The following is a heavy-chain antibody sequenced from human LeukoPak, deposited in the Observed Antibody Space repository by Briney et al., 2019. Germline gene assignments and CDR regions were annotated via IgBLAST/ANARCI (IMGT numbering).Heavy chain of an antibody. CDR3: ARVADSSGRPYFDY. D-gene: IGHD3-22*01. CDR2: IYYSGST. V-gene: IGHV4-39*07. Sequence: PSETLSLTCTVSGGSISSSSYYWGWIRQPPGKGLEWIGSIYYSGSTFDNPSLKSRVTISVDTSKNQFSLKLSSVTAADTAVYYCARVADSSGRPYFDYWGQGTLVTVSS. J-gene: IGHJ4*02. CDR1: GGSISSSSYY.